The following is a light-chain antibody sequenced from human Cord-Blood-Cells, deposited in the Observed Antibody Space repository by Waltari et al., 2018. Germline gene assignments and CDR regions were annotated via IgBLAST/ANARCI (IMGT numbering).Light chain of an antibody. CDR1: SRDVGSYNL. J-gene: IGLJ3*02. V-gene: IGLV2-23*01. CDR2: EGS. CDR3: CSYAGSSTLV. Sequence: QSALTQPASVSGSPGQLITISCTGTSRDVGSYNLVSWYQQHPGKAPKLMIYEGSKRPSGVSNRFSGSKSGNTASLTISGLQAEDEADYYCCSYAGSSTLVFGGGTKLTVL.